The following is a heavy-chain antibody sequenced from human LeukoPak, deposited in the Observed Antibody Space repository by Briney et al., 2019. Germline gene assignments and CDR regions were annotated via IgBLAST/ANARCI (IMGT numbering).Heavy chain of an antibody. CDR1: GFTFRSYW. Sequence: PGGSLRLSCADSGFTFRSYWMIWVRQAPGKGLEWVANIKQDGSEKYYVDSVKGLFTISRDNAKNSLYLQMISLRAEDTAVYYCARVGGRYSPLGYWGQGTLVTVSS. CDR3: ARVGGRYSPLGY. J-gene: IGHJ4*02. V-gene: IGHV3-7*01. D-gene: IGHD3-16*02. CDR2: IKQDGSEK.